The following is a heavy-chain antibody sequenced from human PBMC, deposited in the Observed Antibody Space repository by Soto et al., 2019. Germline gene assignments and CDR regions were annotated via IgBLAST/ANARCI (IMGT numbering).Heavy chain of an antibody. CDR3: ASQASGWYPDY. Sequence: QVQLQESGPGLVKPSQTLSLTCTVSGGSISSGGYYWSWLRQHPGKGLEWIGYIFDSGTTYYNPSPKSRITISVGPSKSQFSLRLTSVTATDTAVYYCASQASGWYPDYWGQGTLVTVSS. J-gene: IGHJ4*02. CDR1: GGSISSGGYY. V-gene: IGHV4-31*03. D-gene: IGHD6-19*01. CDR2: IFDSGTT.